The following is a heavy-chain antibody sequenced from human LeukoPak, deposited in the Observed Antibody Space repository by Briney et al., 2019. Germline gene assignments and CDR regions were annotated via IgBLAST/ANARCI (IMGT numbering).Heavy chain of an antibody. J-gene: IGHJ4*02. CDR2: MYTGGTT. D-gene: IGHD3-16*01. V-gene: IGHV3-66*01. CDR1: GFTVSSNS. Sequence: GGSLRLSCAASGFTVSSNSMSWVRQAPEKGLVWVSVMYTGGTTYYADSVKGRFTISRDNSKNTLYLQMNSLRAEDTAVYYCARDVAAPGGVYFDYWGQGTLVTVSS. CDR3: ARDVAAPGGVYFDY.